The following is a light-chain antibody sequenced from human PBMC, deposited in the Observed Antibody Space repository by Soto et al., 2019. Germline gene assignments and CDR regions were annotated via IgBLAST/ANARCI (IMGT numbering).Light chain of an antibody. J-gene: IGLJ1*01. CDR1: SSDVGDFHF. Sequence: QSVLAQPASVSGSPGQSITISCTGSSSDVGDFHFVSWYQQHPGKAPKLLMYEVNNRPSGISPRFSGSKAANTASLTISGLQAEDEADYYCCSHTGTNTLYVFGTGTKVTVL. V-gene: IGLV2-14*01. CDR2: EVN. CDR3: CSHTGTNTLYV.